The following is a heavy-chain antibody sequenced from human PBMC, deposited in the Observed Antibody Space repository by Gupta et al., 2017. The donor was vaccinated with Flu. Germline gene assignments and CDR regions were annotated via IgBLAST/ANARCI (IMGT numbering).Heavy chain of an antibody. CDR2: IWYDGSYQ. D-gene: IGHD3-3*01. V-gene: IGHV3-33*01. CDR3: ARVQYWSDYYKEAFDY. Sequence: QVQLVESGGDVVQPGRSLRLSCAASGFTFSSYAMHWVRQAPGKGPEWVALIWYDGSYQFYTDSVKGRFTVSRDNSQNTLYLEMHSLRVEDSAVYYCARVQYWSDYYKEAFDYWGQGTLVTVSS. J-gene: IGHJ4*02. CDR1: GFTFSSYA.